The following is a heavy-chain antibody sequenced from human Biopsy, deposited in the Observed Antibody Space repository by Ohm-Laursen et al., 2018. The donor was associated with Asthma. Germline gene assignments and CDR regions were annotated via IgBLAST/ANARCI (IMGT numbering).Heavy chain of an antibody. Sequence: TLSLTCTVSPGSINDYYWNWIRQFPGKGLEWIGYVHSSGSTRFNPSLKSRVTVSADTSVDQVSLKLSSVSAADTAIYYCARATSTWSQSGPHFFDHWGPGTLVTVSS. V-gene: IGHV4-59*01. D-gene: IGHD6-13*01. CDR1: PGSINDYY. CDR3: ARATSTWSQSGPHFFDH. J-gene: IGHJ5*02. CDR2: VHSSGST.